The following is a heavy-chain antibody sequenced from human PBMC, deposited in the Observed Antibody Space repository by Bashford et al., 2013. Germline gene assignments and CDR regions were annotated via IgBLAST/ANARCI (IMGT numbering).Heavy chain of an antibody. CDR2: ISSSGSVI. D-gene: IGHD6-13*01. Sequence: SGGSLRLSCAASGFNFTNYEMNWVRQAPGKGLEWVSYISSSGSVIYHADSVKGRFTISRDNTKNSLYLQIESLRAEDTGFYYCARVVGHGTSWYSGMDVWGKGTTVTVSS. CDR3: ARVVGHGTSWYSGMDV. CDR1: GFNFTNYE. J-gene: IGHJ6*03. V-gene: IGHV3-48*03.